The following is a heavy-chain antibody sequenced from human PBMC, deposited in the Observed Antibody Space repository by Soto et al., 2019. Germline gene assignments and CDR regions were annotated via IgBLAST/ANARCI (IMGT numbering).Heavy chain of an antibody. J-gene: IGHJ4*02. Sequence: QVQLVQSGAEVKKPGASVKVSCKASGYTFTSYGISWVRQAPGQGLEWMGWISAYNGNTNYAQKLQGRVTMTTDTSTSTAYMELRSRRSDDTAVYYCARRFEGFGELLMGYFDYWGQGTLVTVSS. CDR3: ARRFEGFGELLMGYFDY. CDR1: GYTFTSYG. CDR2: ISAYNGNT. V-gene: IGHV1-18*01. D-gene: IGHD3-10*01.